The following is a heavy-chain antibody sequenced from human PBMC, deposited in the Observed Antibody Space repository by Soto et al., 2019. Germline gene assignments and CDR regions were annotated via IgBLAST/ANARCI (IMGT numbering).Heavy chain of an antibody. D-gene: IGHD5-18*01. J-gene: IGHJ4*02. CDR1: GFTFSTYG. V-gene: IGHV3-7*05. Sequence: EVQLVESGGGLVQPGGSLRLSCAASGFTFSTYGMTWVRQAPGKGLEWVANINQDGSAINYVDSVRGRFTISRDNAKNSLYLQMNSLRADDTAVYYCARDRAMDDYWGQGTLVTVSS. CDR3: ARDRAMDDY. CDR2: INQDGSAI.